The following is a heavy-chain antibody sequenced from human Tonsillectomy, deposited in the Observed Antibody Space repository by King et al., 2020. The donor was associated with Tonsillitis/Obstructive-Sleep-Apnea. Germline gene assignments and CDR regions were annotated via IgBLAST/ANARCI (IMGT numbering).Heavy chain of an antibody. D-gene: IGHD3-22*01. CDR2: ISSSGSTI. V-gene: IGHV3-48*03. CDR1: GFTFSSYE. CDR3: ARVGYYYDSSGYPYPYDY. Sequence: VQLVESGGGLVQPGGSLRLSCAASGFTFSSYEMNWVRQAPGKGLEWVSYISSSGSTIYYADSVKGRFTISRDNAKNSLYLQMNSLRAEDTAVYYCARVGYYYDSSGYPYPYDYWGQGTLVTVSS. J-gene: IGHJ4*02.